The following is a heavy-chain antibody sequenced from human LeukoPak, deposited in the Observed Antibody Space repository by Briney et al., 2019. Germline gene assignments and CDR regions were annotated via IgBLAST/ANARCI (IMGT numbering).Heavy chain of an antibody. D-gene: IGHD1-26*01. Sequence: GGSLRLSCAASGFTFSSYGMHWVRQAPGKGLEWVAFIRYDGSNKYYADSVKGRFTISRDNSRDTLYLQMISLRAEDTAVYYCAKSAVGTTLGDYWGQGTPVTVSS. CDR1: GFTFSSYG. J-gene: IGHJ4*02. CDR3: AKSAVGTTLGDY. CDR2: IRYDGSNK. V-gene: IGHV3-30*02.